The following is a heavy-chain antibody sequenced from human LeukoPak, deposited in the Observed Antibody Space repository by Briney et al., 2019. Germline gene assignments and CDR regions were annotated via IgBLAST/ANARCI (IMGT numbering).Heavy chain of an antibody. CDR1: GRSISSYY. V-gene: IGHV4-4*07. CDR2: IYTSGST. CDR3: ASGGYSYGYDEFDY. J-gene: IGHJ4*02. D-gene: IGHD5-18*01. Sequence: PSETLSLTCTVSGRSISSYYWSWIRQPAGKGLEWIGRIYTSGSTNYNPSLKSRVTMSVDTSKNQFSLKLSSVTAADTAVYYCASGGYSYGYDEFDYCGQGTLVTVSS.